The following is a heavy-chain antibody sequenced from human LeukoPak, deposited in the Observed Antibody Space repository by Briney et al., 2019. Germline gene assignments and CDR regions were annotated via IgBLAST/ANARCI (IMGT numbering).Heavy chain of an antibody. CDR3: ARQMTPHGNFDY. J-gene: IGHJ4*02. D-gene: IGHD1-26*01. CDR2: INSNGSST. CDR1: GFTFSNYW. V-gene: IGHV3-74*01. Sequence: GGSLRLSCAASGFTFSNYWMHWVRQAPGKGLVRVSRINSNGSSTNYADSVKGRFTISRENAKNSLYLQMNSLRAEDAAVYYCARQMTPHGNFDYWGQGTLVTVSS.